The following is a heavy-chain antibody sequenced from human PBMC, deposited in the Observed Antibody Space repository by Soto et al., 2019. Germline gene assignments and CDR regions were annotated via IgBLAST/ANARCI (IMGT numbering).Heavy chain of an antibody. V-gene: IGHV1-18*01. J-gene: IGHJ5*02. D-gene: IGHD3-3*01. CDR3: ARERYYDFWSGYPRWFEP. CDR2: ISAYNGNT. CDR1: GYTFTSYG. Sequence: ASVKVSCKASGYTFTSYGISWVRQAPGQGLEWMGWISAYNGNTNYAQKLQGRVTMTTDTSTSTAYMELRSLRSDDTAVYYCARERYYDFWSGYPRWFEPWGQGTLVTVSS.